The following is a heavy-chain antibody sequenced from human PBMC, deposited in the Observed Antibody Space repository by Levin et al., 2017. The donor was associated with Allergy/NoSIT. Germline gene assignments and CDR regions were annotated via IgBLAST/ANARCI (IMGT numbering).Heavy chain of an antibody. Sequence: GESLKISCKGSGYSFTSYWIGWVRQMPGKGLEWMGIIYPGDSDTRYSPSFQGQVTISADKSISTAYLQWSSLKASDTAMYYCAGQLELNSGGIWGFDPWGQGTLVTVSS. V-gene: IGHV5-51*01. J-gene: IGHJ5*02. D-gene: IGHD1-1*01. CDR3: AGQLELNSGGIWGFDP. CDR2: IYPGDSDT. CDR1: GYSFTSYW.